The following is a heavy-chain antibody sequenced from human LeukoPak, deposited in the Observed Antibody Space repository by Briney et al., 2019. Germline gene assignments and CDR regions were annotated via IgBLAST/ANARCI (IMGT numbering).Heavy chain of an antibody. CDR3: ARDSLLAAPYTDH. J-gene: IGHJ4*02. D-gene: IGHD3-10*01. CDR1: GYTFTSYG. Sequence: ASVKVSCKASGYTFTSYGISWVRQAPGQGLEWMGWISDYSGNPNNAQKFQGRVTMTADTFTSTAYMELRSLRSDDTAVYFCARDSLLAAPYTDHWGQGTLVTVSS. CDR2: ISDYSGNP. V-gene: IGHV1-18*01.